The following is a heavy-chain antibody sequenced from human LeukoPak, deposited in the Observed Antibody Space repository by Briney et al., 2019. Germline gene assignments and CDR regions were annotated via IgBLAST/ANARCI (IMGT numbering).Heavy chain of an antibody. CDR2: ISAYNGNT. CDR1: GYTFTSYG. D-gene: IGHD4-23*01. J-gene: IGHJ6*02. V-gene: IGHV1-18*01. CDR3: ASGPLVRWSWYFYYGMDV. Sequence: ASVKVSCKASGYTFTSYGISWVRQAPGQGLEWMGWISAYNGNTNYAQKLQRRLTMTTDTSTSTAYMELRSLRSDDTAVYYCASGPLVRWSWYFYYGMDVWGQGTTVTVSS.